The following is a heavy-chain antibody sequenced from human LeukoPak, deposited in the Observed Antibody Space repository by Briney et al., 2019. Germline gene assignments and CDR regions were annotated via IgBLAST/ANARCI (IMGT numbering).Heavy chain of an antibody. CDR3: ARVVHCSSSSCYWFDP. CDR1: GYTFTSYG. CDR2: ISPYNGKT. Sequence: ASVKVSCKASGYTFTSYGISWVRQAPGQGLEWMGWISPYNGKTNYAQKLQGRVTMTTDTPTTTAYMEWRSLRSNDTAVYYCARVVHCSSSSCYWFDPWGQGTLVTDSS. D-gene: IGHD2-2*01. V-gene: IGHV1-18*01. J-gene: IGHJ5*02.